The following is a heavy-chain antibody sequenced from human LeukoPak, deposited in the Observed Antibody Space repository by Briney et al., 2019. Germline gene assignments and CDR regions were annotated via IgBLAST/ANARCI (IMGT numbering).Heavy chain of an antibody. D-gene: IGHD2-15*01. CDR2: FHTRGST. V-gene: IGHV4-61*02. CDR1: RGSISSGNYY. CDR3: ARVDGSCSGGSCPSGNWFDP. J-gene: IGHJ5*02. Sequence: SQTLSLTCTVSRGSISSGNYYWSWIRQPAGKGLEWIGRFHTRGSTNYNPSLKSRVIISVDTSKNQFSLKLNSVTAADTAVYYCARVDGSCSGGSCPSGNWFDPWGQGTLVTVSS.